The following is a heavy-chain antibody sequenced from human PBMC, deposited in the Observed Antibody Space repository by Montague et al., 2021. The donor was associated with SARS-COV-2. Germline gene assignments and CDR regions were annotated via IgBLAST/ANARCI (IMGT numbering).Heavy chain of an antibody. D-gene: IGHD2-2*01. J-gene: IGHJ6*03. Sequence: SETLSLTCTVSGGSISSPDYYWGWIRQSPGKGLEWIGSISYAGRTYYNPSLRSRVSFSMDMSNNHFPLRLNSVTAADTAVYFCARQLPSYCSTNKCYPYYFDVWGQGTTVNVSS. V-gene: IGHV4-39*01. CDR3: ARQLPSYCSTNKCYPYYFDV. CDR1: GGSISSPDYY. CDR2: ISYAGRT.